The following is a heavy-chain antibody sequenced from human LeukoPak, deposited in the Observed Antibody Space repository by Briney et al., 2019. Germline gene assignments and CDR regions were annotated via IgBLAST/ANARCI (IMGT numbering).Heavy chain of an antibody. CDR3: AKGRIQLWSPLGY. J-gene: IGHJ4*02. D-gene: IGHD5-18*01. CDR1: GFTFSSYA. V-gene: IGHV3-23*01. Sequence: GGSLRLSCAASGFTFSSYAMSWVRQAPGKGLEWVSAISGSGGSTYYADSVKGRFTISRDNSKNTLYLQMNSLRAEDTAVYHCAKGRIQLWSPLGYWGQGTLVTVSS. CDR2: ISGSGGST.